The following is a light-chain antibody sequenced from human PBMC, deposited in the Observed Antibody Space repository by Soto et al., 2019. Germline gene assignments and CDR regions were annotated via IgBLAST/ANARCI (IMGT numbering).Light chain of an antibody. V-gene: IGKV3-20*01. CDR1: QSVTDNY. CDR2: GAS. CDR3: HQYGSSPGS. J-gene: IGKJ1*01. Sequence: EIVLTQSPGTLSSSPGGRATLSCRASQSVTDNYLAWYQQKRGQAPRLLIWGASIRAADLPDRFSGGGSGTDFTLTISRLEAEDVSIYYCHQYGSSPGSFGQGNKVDIK.